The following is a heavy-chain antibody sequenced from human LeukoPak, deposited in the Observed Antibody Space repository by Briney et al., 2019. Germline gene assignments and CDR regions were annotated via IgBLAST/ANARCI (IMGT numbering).Heavy chain of an antibody. D-gene: IGHD3/OR15-3a*01. J-gene: IGHJ4*02. Sequence: ASVKVSCKASGYTFTGYYMHWVRQAPGQGLEWMGWINPNSGGTNYALKFQGRVTMTRDTSISTAYMELSRLRSDDTAVYYCARDAMDWTIDYWGQGTLVTVSS. CDR3: ARDAMDWTIDY. V-gene: IGHV1-2*02. CDR1: GYTFTGYY. CDR2: INPNSGGT.